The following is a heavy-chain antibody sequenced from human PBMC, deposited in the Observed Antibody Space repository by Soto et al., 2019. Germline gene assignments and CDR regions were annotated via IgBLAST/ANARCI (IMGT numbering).Heavy chain of an antibody. CDR3: ARDHLLWGGYYPGGVGGMDV. V-gene: IGHV4-31*03. CDR2: IYYSGST. Sequence: QVQLQESGPGLVKPSQTLSLTCTVSGGSISNGGYYWSWIRQHPGKGLEWIGYIYYSGSTYYNPSLKSRFPISLAPSQNQFSLNRNSVTAADTAVYYCARDHLLWGGYYPGGVGGMDVWGQGTAVTVSS. D-gene: IGHD3-3*01. J-gene: IGHJ6*02. CDR1: GGSISNGGYY.